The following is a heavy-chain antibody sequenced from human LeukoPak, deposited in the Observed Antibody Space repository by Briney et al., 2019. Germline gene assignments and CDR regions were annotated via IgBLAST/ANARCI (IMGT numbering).Heavy chain of an antibody. CDR1: GFTFRKYW. Sequence: GGSLTLSCAASGFTFRKYWMAWVRQAPGRGLKWVATIAANGNDKDYEDALQGRFTISRDNTRNSLSLRIDSLRAEDTAQYYCARGVFFQFDNWGQGALVTVSS. V-gene: IGHV3-7*03. CDR3: ARGVFFQFDN. J-gene: IGHJ4*02. CDR2: IAANGNDK.